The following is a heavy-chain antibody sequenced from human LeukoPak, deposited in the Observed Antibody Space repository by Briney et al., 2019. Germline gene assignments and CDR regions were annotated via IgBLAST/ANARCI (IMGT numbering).Heavy chain of an antibody. CDR1: GFTFSSYW. V-gene: IGHV3-74*01. J-gene: IGHJ4*02. D-gene: IGHD6-19*01. CDR2: INSDGSTT. CDR3: ARSRWLDAFDY. Sequence: GGSLRLSCVASGFTFSSYWMHWVRQAPGKGLVWVSRINSDGSTTNYADSVKGRFTISRDNAKNTLYLQMNSLRAEDTAVYYCARSRWLDAFDYWGQGTLVTVSS.